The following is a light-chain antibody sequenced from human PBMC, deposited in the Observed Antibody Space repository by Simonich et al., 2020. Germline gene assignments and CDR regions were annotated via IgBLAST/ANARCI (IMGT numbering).Light chain of an antibody. CDR1: SSDVGGYNY. Sequence: QSALTQPPSASGSPGQSVTISCTGTSSDVGGYNYVSCYQQHPGKAPKLMIYEVSKRPPGVPDRFSGSKSGNTASLTVSGLQAEDEADYYCSSYAGSNNFEVFGGGTKLTVL. CDR3: SSYAGSNNFEV. J-gene: IGLJ3*02. CDR2: EVS. V-gene: IGLV2-8*01.